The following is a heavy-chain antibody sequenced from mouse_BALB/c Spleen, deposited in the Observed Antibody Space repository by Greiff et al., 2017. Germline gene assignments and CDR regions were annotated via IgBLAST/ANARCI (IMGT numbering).Heavy chain of an antibody. D-gene: IGHD2-10*02. V-gene: IGHV5-4*02. Sequence: EVQVVESGGGLVKPGGSLKLSCAASGFTFSDYYMYWVRQTPEKRLEWVATISDGGSYTYYPDSVKGRFTISRDNAKNNLYLQMSSLKSEDTAMYYCAREYGNLYYAMDYWGQGTSVTVSS. CDR2: ISDGGSYT. J-gene: IGHJ4*01. CDR1: GFTFSDYY. CDR3: AREYGNLYYAMDY.